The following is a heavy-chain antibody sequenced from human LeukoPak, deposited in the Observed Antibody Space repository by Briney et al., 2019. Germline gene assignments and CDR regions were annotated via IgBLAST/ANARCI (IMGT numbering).Heavy chain of an antibody. CDR2: INHSGST. V-gene: IGHV4-34*01. CDR3: ARGRGPLNYYGMDV. CDR1: GGSFSGYY. J-gene: IGHJ6*02. Sequence: SETLSLTCAVYGGSFSGYYWSWIRQPPGKGLEWIGEINHSGSTNYNPSLKSRVTISVDTSKNQFSLKLSSVTAADTAVYYCARGRGPLNYYGMDVWGQGTTVTVSS.